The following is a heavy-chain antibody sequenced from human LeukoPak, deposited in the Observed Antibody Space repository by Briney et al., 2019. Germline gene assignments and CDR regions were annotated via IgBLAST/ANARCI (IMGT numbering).Heavy chain of an antibody. CDR3: VRDGARGYDLDV. Sequence: PGGSLRLSCAASGFSLSSYHMNWVRQAPGKGLEWVSYISSSGGTIYYADSVKGRFTISRDNAKNSLFLQMNSLRAEDTAMYYCVRDGARGYDLDVWGQGTTVTVSS. J-gene: IGHJ6*02. CDR2: ISSSGGTI. V-gene: IGHV3-48*03. CDR1: GFSLSSYH. D-gene: IGHD4/OR15-4a*01.